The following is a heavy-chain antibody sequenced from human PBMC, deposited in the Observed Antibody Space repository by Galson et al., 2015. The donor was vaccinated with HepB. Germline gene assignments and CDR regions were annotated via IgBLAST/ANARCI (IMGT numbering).Heavy chain of an antibody. V-gene: IGHV3-15*01. CDR1: GFPFSNAW. CDR2: IKSKTHGGTT. J-gene: IGHJ3*02. D-gene: IGHD3-22*01. CDR3: TTDCGDDSSPFPSSDAFDI. Sequence: SLRLSCAASGFPFSNAWMSWVRQAPGKGLEWIGRIKSKTHGGTTDYAAPVKGRFTISRDDSKNTLYLQMNSLKTEDSAVYYCTTDCGDDSSPFPSSDAFDIWGQGAMVTVPS.